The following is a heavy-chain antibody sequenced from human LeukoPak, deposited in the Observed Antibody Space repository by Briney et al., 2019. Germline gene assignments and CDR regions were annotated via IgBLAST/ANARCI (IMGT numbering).Heavy chain of an antibody. CDR3: ARSSYCSSTSCYLTHYYYYMDV. CDR1: GYTFTPYD. V-gene: IGHV1-8*01. CDR2: RNPNSGNT. Sequence: ASVKVSSTSPGYTFTPYDINWVRQAPGQGLEWMGWRNPNSGNTGYAQELQGRVTMTRNAAISTAYMELSSLRSEDTAVYYCARSSYCSSTSCYLTHYYYYMDVWGNGTTVTVSS. D-gene: IGHD2-2*01. J-gene: IGHJ6*03.